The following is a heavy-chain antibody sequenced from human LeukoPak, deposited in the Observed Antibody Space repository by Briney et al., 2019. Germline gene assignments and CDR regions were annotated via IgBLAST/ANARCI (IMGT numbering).Heavy chain of an antibody. D-gene: IGHD6-19*01. CDR1: GGSFSGYY. V-gene: IGHV4-34*01. CDR3: ASLAVAPCLGFDY. J-gene: IGHJ4*02. CDR2: INHSGST. Sequence: SETLSLTCAVYGGSFSGYYWSWIRQPPGKGLEWIGEINHSGSTNYNPSLKSRVTISVDTSKNQFSLKLSSVTAADTAVYYCASLAVAPCLGFDYWGQGTLVTVSS.